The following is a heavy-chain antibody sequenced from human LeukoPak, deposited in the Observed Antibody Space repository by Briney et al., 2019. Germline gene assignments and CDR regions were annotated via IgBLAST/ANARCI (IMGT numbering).Heavy chain of an antibody. V-gene: IGHV3-7*01. D-gene: IGHD3-22*01. CDR2: IKPDGSGK. J-gene: IGHJ4*02. CDR1: GFTFSPYW. Sequence: PGGSLRLSCAASGFTFSPYWMSWVRPAPGKGLEWVASIKPDGSGKYYVDSVKGRFTISRDNAKNALYLQLNSLRAEDTAVYFCVRLGDSSGYYDYWGQGTLVTVSS. CDR3: VRLGDSSGYYDY.